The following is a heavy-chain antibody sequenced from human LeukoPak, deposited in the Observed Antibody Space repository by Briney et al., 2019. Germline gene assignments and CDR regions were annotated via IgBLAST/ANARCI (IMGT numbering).Heavy chain of an antibody. V-gene: IGHV3-23*01. J-gene: IGHJ4*02. CDR1: GFTFSSYT. Sequence: GGSLRLSCAASGFTFSSYTMNWVRQAPGKGLERVSAISGSGGSTYYADSVKGRFTISRDNSKNTLYLQMNSLRAEDTAVYYCAKDPVWGSYRYTGGYFDYWGQGTLVTVSS. CDR2: ISGSGGST. D-gene: IGHD3-16*02. CDR3: AKDPVWGSYRYTGGYFDY.